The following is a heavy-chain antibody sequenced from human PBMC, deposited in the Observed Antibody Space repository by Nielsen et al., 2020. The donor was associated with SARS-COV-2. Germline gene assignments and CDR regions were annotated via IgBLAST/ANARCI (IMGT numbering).Heavy chain of an antibody. J-gene: IGHJ6*02. V-gene: IGHV3-73*01. CDR1: GFTFGDAI. CDR3: KHYYVMDV. D-gene: IGHD2-21*01. Sequence: GESLKISCAASGFTFGDAIIHWVRQASGKGLEWVGRIRSKTNNYETSYAASVKGRFTISRDKSKNMAYLQMSRLKTDDTTVYYCKHYYVMDVWGQGTTVTVSS. CDR2: IRSKTNNYET.